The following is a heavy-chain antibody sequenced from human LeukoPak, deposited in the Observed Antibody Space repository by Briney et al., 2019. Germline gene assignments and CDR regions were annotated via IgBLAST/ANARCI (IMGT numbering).Heavy chain of an antibody. CDR2: ISGSGGST. V-gene: IGHV3-23*01. D-gene: IGHD1-26*01. CDR1: GFTFSSYA. CDR3: AKAGVGATTGGY. Sequence: GGSLRLSCAASGFTFSSYAMGWVRQAPGKGLEWVSAISGSGGSTYYADSVKGRFTISRDNSKNTLYLQMNSLRAEDTAVYYCAKAGVGATTGGYWGQGTLVTVSS. J-gene: IGHJ4*02.